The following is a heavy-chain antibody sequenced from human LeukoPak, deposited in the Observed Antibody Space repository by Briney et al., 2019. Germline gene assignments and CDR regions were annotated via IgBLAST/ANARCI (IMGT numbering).Heavy chain of an antibody. CDR3: ARSEYSGSYSAY. V-gene: IGHV3-64*01. D-gene: IGHD1-26*01. Sequence: PGGSLRLSCAASGFTFSSYAMHWVRQAPGKGLEYVSAISSNGGSTYYANSVKGRFTISRDNSKNTLYLQMGSLRAEDMAVYYCARSEYSGSYSAYWGQGTLVTVSS. J-gene: IGHJ4*02. CDR1: GFTFSSYA. CDR2: ISSNGGST.